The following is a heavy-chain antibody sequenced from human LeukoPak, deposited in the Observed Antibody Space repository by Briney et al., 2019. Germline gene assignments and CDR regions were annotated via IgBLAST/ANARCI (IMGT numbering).Heavy chain of an antibody. CDR3: ARGSRLTGTFDI. CDR2: INHSGST. CDR1: GGSFSGYY. Sequence: SVTLSLTCALYGGSFSGYYWSWIRQAPGKGLEWIGEINHSGSTNYSPSLKSRVTISLDTSKNQFSLKLSSVTAADTAVYYCARGSRLTGTFDIWGQGTMVTVSS. D-gene: IGHD3-9*01. V-gene: IGHV4-34*01. J-gene: IGHJ3*02.